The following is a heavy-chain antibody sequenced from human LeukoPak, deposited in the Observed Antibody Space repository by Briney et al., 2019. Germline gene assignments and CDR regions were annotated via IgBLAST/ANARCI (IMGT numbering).Heavy chain of an antibody. V-gene: IGHV3-30-3*01. CDR3: ARDTSYDSSGYFVF. J-gene: IGHJ4*02. CDR2: ISYDGSNK. D-gene: IGHD3-22*01. Sequence: GRSLRLSCAASGFTFSSYAMHWVRQAPGKGLEWVAIISYDGSNKYYADSVKGRFTISRDNSKNTLYLQMNSLRAEDTAVYYCARDTSYDSSGYFVFWGQGTLVTVSS. CDR1: GFTFSSYA.